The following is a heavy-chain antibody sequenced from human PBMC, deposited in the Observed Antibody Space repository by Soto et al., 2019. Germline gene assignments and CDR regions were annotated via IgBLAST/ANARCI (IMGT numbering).Heavy chain of an antibody. J-gene: IGHJ5*02. CDR1: GFTFSSYA. V-gene: IGHV3-23*01. CDR3: AKGVLMVYANWFDP. Sequence: PGGSLRLSCAASGFTFSSYAMSWVRQAPGKGLEWVSAISGSGSSTYYADSVKGRFTISRDNSKNTLYLQMNSLRAEDTAVYYCAKGVLMVYANWFDPWGQGTLVTVSS. D-gene: IGHD2-8*01. CDR2: ISGSGSST.